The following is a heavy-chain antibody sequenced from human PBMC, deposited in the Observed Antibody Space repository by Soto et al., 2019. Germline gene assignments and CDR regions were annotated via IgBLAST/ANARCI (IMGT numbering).Heavy chain of an antibody. CDR1: GGSISNINW. CDR2: IYHSGST. V-gene: IGHV4-4*02. D-gene: IGHD3-22*01. Sequence: PSETLSLTCAVSGGSISNINWWSWVRQPPGKGLEWIGEIYHSGSTNYNPSLKSRVAISVDKSKNQFSLNLSSVTAADTAVYYCARTYYYDSSGYLYYFDYWGQGTLVTVSS. J-gene: IGHJ4*02. CDR3: ARTYYYDSSGYLYYFDY.